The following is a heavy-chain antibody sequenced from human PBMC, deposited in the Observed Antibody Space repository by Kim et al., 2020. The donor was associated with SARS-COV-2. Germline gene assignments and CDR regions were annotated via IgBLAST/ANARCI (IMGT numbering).Heavy chain of an antibody. D-gene: IGHD4-17*01. CDR2: MYPNSGNT. V-gene: IGHV1-8*01. CDR3: AREVPFYGDYVEGFDP. CDR1: GYTFTSYD. Sequence: ASVKFSCKASGYTFTSYDINWVRQATGQGLEWMGWMYPNSGNTGYAQKFHGRVTMTRNTSISTAYMELSSLRSEDTAVYYCAREVPFYGDYVEGFDPWGQGTRGSLSS. J-gene: IGHJ5*02.